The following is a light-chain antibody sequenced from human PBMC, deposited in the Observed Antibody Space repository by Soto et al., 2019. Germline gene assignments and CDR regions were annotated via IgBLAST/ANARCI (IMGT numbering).Light chain of an antibody. CDR1: QSVSSN. V-gene: IGKV3-20*01. CDR2: GAS. Sequence: IVMSQSPAPLSLSPGERATLSCRASQSVSSNLAWYQQKPGQAPRLLIYGASTRATGIPARFSGSGSGTDFTLTISRLEPEDFAVYYCQQYGSSPITFGQGTRLEIK. J-gene: IGKJ5*01. CDR3: QQYGSSPIT.